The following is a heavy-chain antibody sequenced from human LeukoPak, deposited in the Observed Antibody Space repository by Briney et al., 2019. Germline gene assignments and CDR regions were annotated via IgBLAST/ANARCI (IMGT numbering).Heavy chain of an antibody. J-gene: IGHJ5*02. D-gene: IGHD6-13*01. CDR2: IYYSGST. CDR3: ARVGGYSSSWYEGDWFDP. CDR1: GGSISSYY. Sequence: PSETLSLTCTVSGGSISSYYWSWIRQPPGKGLEWIGYIYYSGSTNYNPSLKSRVTISVDTSKNQFSLKLSSVTAADTAVYCCARVGGYSSSWYEGDWFDPWGQGTLVTVSS. V-gene: IGHV4-59*01.